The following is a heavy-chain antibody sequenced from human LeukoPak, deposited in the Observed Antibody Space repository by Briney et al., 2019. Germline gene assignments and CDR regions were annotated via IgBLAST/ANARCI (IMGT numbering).Heavy chain of an antibody. V-gene: IGHV1-18*01. D-gene: IGHD5-18*01. CDR2: ISAYNGNT. Sequence: GASVKVSCKASGYTFTSYGISWVRQAPGQGLEWMGWISAYNGNTNYAQKLQGRVTMTTDTSTSTVYMELSSLRSEDTAVYYCARDPLKLWFFDIWGQGTMVTVSS. J-gene: IGHJ3*02. CDR1: GYTFTSYG. CDR3: ARDPLKLWFFDI.